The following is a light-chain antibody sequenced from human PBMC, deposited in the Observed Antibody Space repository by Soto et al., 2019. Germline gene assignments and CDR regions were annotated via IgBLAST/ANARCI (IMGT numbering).Light chain of an antibody. CDR2: EVS. V-gene: IGLV2-14*01. Sequence: QSALTQPASVSGSPGQSITISCTGTSSDVCGYNYVSWYQQHPGKAPKLMIYEVSNRPSGVSNRFSGSKSGNTASLTISGLQTEDEADYYCSSYTSSSTRVLGTGTKLTVL. J-gene: IGLJ1*01. CDR1: SSDVCGYNY. CDR3: SSYTSSSTRV.